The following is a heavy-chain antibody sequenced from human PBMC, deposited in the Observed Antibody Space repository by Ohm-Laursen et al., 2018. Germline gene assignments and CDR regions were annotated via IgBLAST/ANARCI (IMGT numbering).Heavy chain of an antibody. D-gene: IGHD3-10*01. CDR1: GFTFSSYS. CDR2: ISSSSSTI. Sequence: SLRLSCAASGFTFSSYSMNWVRQAPGKGLEWVSYISSSSSTIYYADSVKGRFTISRDNAKNSLYLQMNSLRAEDTAVYYCARAGYYGSGWGDYWGQGTLVTVSS. CDR3: ARAGYYGSGWGDY. V-gene: IGHV3-48*01. J-gene: IGHJ4*02.